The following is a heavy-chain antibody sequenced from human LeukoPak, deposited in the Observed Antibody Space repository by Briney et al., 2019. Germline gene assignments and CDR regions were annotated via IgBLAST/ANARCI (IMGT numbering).Heavy chain of an antibody. Sequence: ASVKVSCKTSGYTFTSYYIHWVRQAPGQGLEWMGIINPSSGATNYAQKFQGRVTMTRDTSTSTVYMELGSQRSEDTAEYYCAKDAVAAAGRAYYFDYWGQGTLVTVSS. CDR2: INPSSGAT. CDR3: AKDAVAAAGRAYYFDY. J-gene: IGHJ4*02. V-gene: IGHV1-46*01. CDR1: GYTFTSYY. D-gene: IGHD6-13*01.